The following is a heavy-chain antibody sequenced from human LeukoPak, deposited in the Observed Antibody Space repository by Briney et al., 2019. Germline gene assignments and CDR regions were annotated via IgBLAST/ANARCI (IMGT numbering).Heavy chain of an antibody. CDR2: IIPILGIA. D-gene: IGHD4-17*01. CDR3: ARDYGGNSGSDY. J-gene: IGHJ4*02. Sequence: GASVKVSCKASGGTFSSYAISWVRQVPGQGLEWMGRIIPILGIANYAQKFQGRVTITADKSTSTAYMELSSLRSEDTAVYYCARDYGGNSGSDYWGQGTLVTVSS. V-gene: IGHV1-69*04. CDR1: GGTFSSYA.